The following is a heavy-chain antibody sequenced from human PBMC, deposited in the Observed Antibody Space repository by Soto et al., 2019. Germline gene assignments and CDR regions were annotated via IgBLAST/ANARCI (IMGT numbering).Heavy chain of an antibody. Sequence: GASVKVSCKASGYTFTSYGISWVRQAPGQGLEWMGWISAYNGNTNYAQKLQGRVTMTTDTSTSTAYMEPSRLRSDDTAVYYCAREDPYDSSGKFDYWGQGTLVTVSS. J-gene: IGHJ4*02. CDR3: AREDPYDSSGKFDY. CDR2: ISAYNGNT. V-gene: IGHV1-18*04. CDR1: GYTFTSYG. D-gene: IGHD3-22*01.